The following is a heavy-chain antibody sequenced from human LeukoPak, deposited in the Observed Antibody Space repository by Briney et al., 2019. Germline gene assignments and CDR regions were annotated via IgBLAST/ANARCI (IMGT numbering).Heavy chain of an antibody. V-gene: IGHV3-23*01. J-gene: IGHJ4*02. CDR1: GFTFSNYA. CDR2: IRSSGSGGST. D-gene: IGHD4-23*01. CDR3: AKGWATTVVTPNDY. Sequence: GGSLRLSCAASGFTFSNYAMNWVRQAPGKGLEWVSVIRSSGSGGSTYYADSVKGRFTISRDNSKNTLYLQMNSLRAEDTAVYYCAKGWATTVVTPNDYWGQGTLVTVSS.